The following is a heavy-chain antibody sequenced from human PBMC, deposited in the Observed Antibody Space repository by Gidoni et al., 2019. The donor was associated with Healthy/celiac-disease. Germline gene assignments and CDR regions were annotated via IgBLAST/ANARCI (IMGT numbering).Heavy chain of an antibody. CDR2: ISGSGGST. V-gene: IGHV3-23*01. Sequence: EVQLLESGGGLVQPGGSLRLSCSASGFTFSSYAMSWFRQAPGKGLEWFSAISGSGGSTYYADSVKGRFTISRDNSKNTLYLQMNSLRAEDTAVYYCAKTGVHYFDYWGQGTLVTVSS. CDR3: AKTGVHYFDY. CDR1: GFTFSSYA. D-gene: IGHD1-1*01. J-gene: IGHJ4*02.